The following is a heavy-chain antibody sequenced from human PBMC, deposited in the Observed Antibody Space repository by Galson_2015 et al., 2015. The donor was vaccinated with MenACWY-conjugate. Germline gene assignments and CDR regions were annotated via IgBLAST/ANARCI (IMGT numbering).Heavy chain of an antibody. Sequence: SLRLSCAASGFTVSSNYMSWVRQAPGKGLEWVSIIYTSGIIYDADSVRGRFSISRDNAKNSLYLQMNSLSAEDTAVYYCAGINSLYIDVWGQGTPVTVSS. J-gene: IGHJ6*03. D-gene: IGHD4-23*01. CDR3: AGINSLYIDV. V-gene: IGHV3-66*01. CDR1: GFTVSSNY. CDR2: IYTSGII.